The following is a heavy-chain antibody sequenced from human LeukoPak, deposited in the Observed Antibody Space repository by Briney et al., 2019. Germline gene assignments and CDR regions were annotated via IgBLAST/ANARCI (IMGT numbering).Heavy chain of an antibody. CDR3: AKRIVPGDTAEYFQH. CDR2: ISGSGGST. CDR1: GFTFSSYA. Sequence: GGSLRLSCAASGFTFSSYAVSWVRQAPGKGLEWVSGISGSGGSTYYADSVKGRVTISRDNSNNMLFLQMHSLRADDTAVYYCAKRIVPGDTAEYFQHWGQGTLVTVSS. V-gene: IGHV3-23*01. D-gene: IGHD1-26*01. J-gene: IGHJ1*01.